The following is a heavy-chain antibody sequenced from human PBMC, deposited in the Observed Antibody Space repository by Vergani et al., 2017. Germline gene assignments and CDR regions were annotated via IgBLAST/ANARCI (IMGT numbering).Heavy chain of an antibody. D-gene: IGHD6-19*01. CDR1: GASIRSSNYY. CDR2: IYYSGST. Sequence: QLQLQESGPGLVKPSATLSLTCSVSGASIRSSNYYWGWIRQPPGKGLDWIARIYYSGSTYYNPSLKSRVTISVDTSKTQFSLKLSSVTAADTAVYFCARHSTVEWLVKLGWIDPWGQGILVTGSS. CDR3: ARHSTVEWLVKLGWIDP. V-gene: IGHV4-39*01. J-gene: IGHJ5*02.